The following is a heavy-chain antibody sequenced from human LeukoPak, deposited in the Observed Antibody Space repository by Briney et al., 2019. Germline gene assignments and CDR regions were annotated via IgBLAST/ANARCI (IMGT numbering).Heavy chain of an antibody. CDR3: ARDRTRITIFGGYYYYMDV. CDR2: INPNSGGT. D-gene: IGHD3-3*01. Sequence: ASVKVSCKASGYTFTGYYMHWVRQAPGQGLEWMGWINPNSGGTNYAQKFQGRVTMTRDTSISTAYMELSRLRSDDTAVYYCARDRTRITIFGGYYYYMDVWGKGTTVTVSS. J-gene: IGHJ6*03. V-gene: IGHV1-2*02. CDR1: GYTFTGYY.